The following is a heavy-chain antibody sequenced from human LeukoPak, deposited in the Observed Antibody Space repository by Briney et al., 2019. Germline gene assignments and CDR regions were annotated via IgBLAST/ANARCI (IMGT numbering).Heavy chain of an antibody. Sequence: GGSLRLSCAASGFTFGSYEMNWVRQAPGKGLEWVSYISSSGSTIYYADSVKGRFTISRDNAKNSLYLQMNSLRAEDTAVYYCARTYPYYYYMDVWGKGTTVTVSS. CDR1: GFTFGSYE. V-gene: IGHV3-48*03. CDR3: ARTYPYYYYMDV. D-gene: IGHD2-2*01. J-gene: IGHJ6*03. CDR2: ISSSGSTI.